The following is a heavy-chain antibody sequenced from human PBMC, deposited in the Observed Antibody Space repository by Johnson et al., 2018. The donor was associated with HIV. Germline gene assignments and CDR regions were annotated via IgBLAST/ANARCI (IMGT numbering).Heavy chain of an antibody. Sequence: QVQLVESGGGVVQPGRSLRLSCAASGFTFSSYAMHWVRQAPGKGLEWVAVISYDGSNKYYADSVKGRFTISSDNSKNTLYLQMNSLRAEDTAVYYCARDRTSQRWELLPDDAFDIWGQGTMVTVSS. CDR1: GFTFSSYA. CDR3: ARDRTSQRWELLPDDAFDI. D-gene: IGHD1-26*01. CDR2: ISYDGSNK. J-gene: IGHJ3*02. V-gene: IGHV3-30-3*01.